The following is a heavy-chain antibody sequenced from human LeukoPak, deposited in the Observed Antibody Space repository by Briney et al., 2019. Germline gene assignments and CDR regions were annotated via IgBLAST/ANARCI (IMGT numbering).Heavy chain of an antibody. CDR2: IYYSGST. Sequence: SETLSLSCTVSGGSISSYYWSWIRQPPGKGLEWIGYIYYSGSTNYNPSLKSRVTISVDTSKNQFSLKLSSVTAADTAVYYCARGGTDSGGHYLRSSYYYMDVWGKGTTVTVSS. J-gene: IGHJ6*03. CDR3: ARGGTDSGGHYLRSSYYYMDV. D-gene: IGHD3-22*01. CDR1: GGSISSYY. V-gene: IGHV4-59*01.